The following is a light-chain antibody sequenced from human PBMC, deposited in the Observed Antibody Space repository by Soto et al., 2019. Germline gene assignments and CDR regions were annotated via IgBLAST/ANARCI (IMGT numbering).Light chain of an antibody. J-gene: IGKJ2*03. CDR3: QQYGSSPVS. Sequence: EIVLTQSPGTLSLSPGESATLSCRASQSVSSTNLAWYQQKPGQSPRLLMFGASSRATGTPDRFSGSGSGTDFTLTISRLEPDDFAVYYCQQYGSSPVSVGQGTKLEIK. CDR1: QSVSSTN. CDR2: GAS. V-gene: IGKV3-20*01.